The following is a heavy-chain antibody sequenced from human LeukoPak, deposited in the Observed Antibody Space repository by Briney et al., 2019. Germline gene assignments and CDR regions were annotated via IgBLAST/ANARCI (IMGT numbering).Heavy chain of an antibody. Sequence: SETLSLTCTVSGGSISSSNWWSWVRQPPGKGLEWIGEIYHSGSTNYNPSLKSRVTISVDKSKNQFSLKLSSVTAADTAVYYCARAVGSGSFQTYYYYMDVWGKGTTVAISS. J-gene: IGHJ6*03. V-gene: IGHV4-4*02. CDR2: IYHSGST. CDR3: ARAVGSGSFQTYYYYMDV. D-gene: IGHD3-10*01. CDR1: GGSISSSNW.